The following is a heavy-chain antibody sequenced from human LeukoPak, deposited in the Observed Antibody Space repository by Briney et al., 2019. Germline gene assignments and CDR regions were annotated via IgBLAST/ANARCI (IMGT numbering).Heavy chain of an antibody. J-gene: IGHJ4*02. CDR2: VFYRGNT. D-gene: IGHD3-22*01. CDR3: ARDIDIGGSFSH. V-gene: IGHV4-59*12. CDR1: GGSITSYY. Sequence: SETLSLTCTVSGGSITSYYWSWIRQSPGRGLEWIGYVFYRGNTKYNPSLKSRVTITVDTSKNHFSLKLNSVTAADTAVYYCARDIDIGGSFSHWGQGSLVTVSS.